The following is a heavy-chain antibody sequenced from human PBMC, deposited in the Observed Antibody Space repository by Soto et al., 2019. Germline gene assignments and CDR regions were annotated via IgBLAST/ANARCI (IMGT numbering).Heavy chain of an antibody. Sequence: SETLSLTCTVCGGSIRSYYWGWIRQPPGKGLEWIGYIHYTGSTIYNPSLKTRVTISVDTSKNQFSLKLRSVTAADTAVYYCARLERNWGPSFDYWGQGSLVTVS. CDR3: ARLERNWGPSFDY. CDR1: GGSIRSYY. CDR2: IHYTGST. J-gene: IGHJ4*02. V-gene: IGHV4-59*08. D-gene: IGHD7-27*01.